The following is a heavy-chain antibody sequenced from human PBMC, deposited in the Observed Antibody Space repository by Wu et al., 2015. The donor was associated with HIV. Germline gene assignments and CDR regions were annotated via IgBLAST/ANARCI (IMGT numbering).Heavy chain of an antibody. D-gene: IGHD6-6*01. V-gene: IGHV1-8*01. J-gene: IGHJ3*02. Sequence: QVQLVQSGTEVKEPGASVKVSCKASGYTFTSYGISWVRQTRGQGLEWMGWLNPNSGYTVYLQKFQGRVSMTADTSINTAYMELSSLRSEDTAVYYCARALSIAARQGAFDIWGQGTMVTVSS. CDR3: ARALSIAARQGAFDI. CDR2: LNPNSGYT. CDR1: GYTFTSYG.